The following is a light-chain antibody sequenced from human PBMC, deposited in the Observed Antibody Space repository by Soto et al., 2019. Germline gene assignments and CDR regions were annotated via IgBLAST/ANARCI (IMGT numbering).Light chain of an antibody. V-gene: IGLV2-14*01. CDR1: RSDVGAYNY. J-gene: IGLJ1*01. CDR3: RSFTSRFTSV. CDR2: EVT. Sequence: QSVLTQAASVSGSPGQSIAISCTGTRSDVGAYNYVSWYQQHPGKAPKLMISEVTNRPSGVSDRFSGSKSGNTASLAISGLQAEDEADYYCRSFTSRFTSVFGTGTKVTVL.